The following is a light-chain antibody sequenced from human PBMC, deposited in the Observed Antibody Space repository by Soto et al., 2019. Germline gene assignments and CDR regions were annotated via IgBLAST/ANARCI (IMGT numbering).Light chain of an antibody. CDR3: KHYNSYSEA. V-gene: IGKV1-5*03. J-gene: IGKJ1*01. CDR1: QALSSW. CDR2: KAS. Sequence: DIQLTQSPSVLSASVGDTVTITCRASQALSSWLAWYQQKPGKAPKLLIYKASTLKSGVQSRFSGSGSGTEFTLTIRSLQPDDFATYYCKHYNSYSEAFGQGTKVDIK.